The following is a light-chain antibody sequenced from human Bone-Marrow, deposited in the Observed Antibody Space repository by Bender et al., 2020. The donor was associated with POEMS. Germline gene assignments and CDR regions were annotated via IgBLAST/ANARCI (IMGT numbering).Light chain of an antibody. CDR1: DSNFGGNN. V-gene: IGLV1-47*02. CDR2: SNY. J-gene: IGLJ1*01. CDR3: AAWDRSLRGPV. Sequence: QSVLTQPPSASGTPGQSVIISCSGTDSNFGGNNVNWYQHLPGTAPRLVVYSNYERPSGVPDRFSGSKSGTSASLAISGLRSEDEADYYCAAWDRSLRGPVFGSGTTVTIL.